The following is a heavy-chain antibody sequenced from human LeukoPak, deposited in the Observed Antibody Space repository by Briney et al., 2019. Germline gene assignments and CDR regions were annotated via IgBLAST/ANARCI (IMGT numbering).Heavy chain of an antibody. V-gene: IGHV3-23*01. CDR3: AKAPMDSSGYYYDY. CDR2: ISGSGGST. J-gene: IGHJ4*02. D-gene: IGHD3-22*01. Sequence: GGSLRLSCAASGFTFSSYAMSWVRQAPGKGLEWVSAISGSGGSTYYADSVKGRFTISRDNSKNTLYLQMSSLRAEDTAVYYCAKAPMDSSGYYYDYWSQGTLVTVSS. CDR1: GFTFSSYA.